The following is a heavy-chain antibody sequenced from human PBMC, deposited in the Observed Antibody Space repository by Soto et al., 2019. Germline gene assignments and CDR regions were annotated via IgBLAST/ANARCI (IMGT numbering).Heavy chain of an antibody. Sequence: AGGSLRLSCAASGFTFDDYTMHWVRQAPGKGLEWVSLISWDGGSTYYADSVKGRFTISRDNSKNSLYLQMNSLRTEDTALYYCAKGPVGYCSGGSCYPEYWGQGTLVTVSS. J-gene: IGHJ4*02. CDR2: ISWDGGST. CDR1: GFTFDDYT. CDR3: AKGPVGYCSGGSCYPEY. D-gene: IGHD2-15*01. V-gene: IGHV3-43*01.